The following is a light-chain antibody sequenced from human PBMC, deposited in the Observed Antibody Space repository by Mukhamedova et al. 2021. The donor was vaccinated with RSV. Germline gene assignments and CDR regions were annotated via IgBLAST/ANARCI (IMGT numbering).Light chain of an antibody. V-gene: IGKV1-5*03. J-gene: IGKJ1*01. CDR2: KAS. CDR3: QQYNDYSWT. Sequence: WYQRRVHGKAPNLLIYKASSLQSGVPSRFSGSGSGTEFTLTISSLQPDDFATYYCQQYNDYSWTFGQGTKVEIK.